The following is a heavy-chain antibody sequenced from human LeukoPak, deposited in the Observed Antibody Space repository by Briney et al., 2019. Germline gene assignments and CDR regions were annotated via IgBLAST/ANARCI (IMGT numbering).Heavy chain of an antibody. CDR1: GGTFSSDA. J-gene: IGHJ6*03. D-gene: IGHD6-19*01. Sequence: GASVKVSCKASGGTFSSDAISWVRPAPGQGLEWMGRIIPLFGTANYVQKFQGRVTITTDESTSTAYMELSSLRSEDTAVYYCASPSLSGGAVAGTGYYYYYYMDVWGKGTTVTVSS. CDR2: IIPLFGTA. CDR3: ASPSLSGGAVAGTGYYYYYYMDV. V-gene: IGHV1-69*05.